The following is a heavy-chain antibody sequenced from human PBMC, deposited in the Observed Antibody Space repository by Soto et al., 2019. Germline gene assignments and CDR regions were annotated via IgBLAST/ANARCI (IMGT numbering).Heavy chain of an antibody. V-gene: IGHV5-51*01. CDR2: IYPGDSDT. J-gene: IGHJ4*02. D-gene: IGHD3-22*01. CDR3: ARQRLWGTSGYYYFEN. Sequence: GESLKISCKGSGHIFSNYWIGWVRQMPGKGLEWMGIIYPGDSDTRYSPSFQGQVTITVDKSINTAYLQWSRLKASDTAFYYCARQRLWGTSGYYYFENWGQGTLVTVSS. CDR1: GHIFSNYW.